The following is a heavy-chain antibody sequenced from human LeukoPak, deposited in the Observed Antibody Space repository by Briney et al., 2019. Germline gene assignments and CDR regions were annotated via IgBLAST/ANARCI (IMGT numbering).Heavy chain of an antibody. CDR2: IIPIFGTA. V-gene: IGHV1-69*05. J-gene: IGHJ4*02. CDR1: GGTFSSYA. D-gene: IGHD1-26*01. Sequence: VASVKVSCKASGGTFSSYAISWVRQAPGQGLEWMGGIIPIFGTANYAQKFQGRVTITTAESTSTAYMELSSLRSEDTAVYYCARCGSYQGEYYFDYWGQGTLVTVSS. CDR3: ARCGSYQGEYYFDY.